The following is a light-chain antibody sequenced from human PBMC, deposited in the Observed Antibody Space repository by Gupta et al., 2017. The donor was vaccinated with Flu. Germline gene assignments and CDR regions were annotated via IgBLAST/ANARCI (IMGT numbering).Light chain of an antibody. CDR1: QSISSY. CDR3: QQSYSTRWS. CDR2: AAS. J-gene: IGKJ2*04. Sequence: DIQMTQSPSSLSASVGDRVTITCRASQSISSYLNWYQQKPGKAPKLLIYAASSLQSGVPSRLSGSGSGTDFTLTISSLQPEDFATYYCQQSYSTRWSFGQGTKLEIK. V-gene: IGKV1-39*01.